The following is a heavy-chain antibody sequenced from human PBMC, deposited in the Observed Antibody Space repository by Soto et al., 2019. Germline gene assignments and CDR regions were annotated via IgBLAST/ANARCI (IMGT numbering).Heavy chain of an antibody. J-gene: IGHJ4*02. CDR1: GFTFSRDG. V-gene: IGHV3-23*01. Sequence: GGSLRLSCAASGFTFSRDGMSWVRQAPGKGLEWVSLITDNGGSTYYADSVKGRFTISRDNTKNTLFLQMNRLRAEDTAVYYCAKERATTTAFDYWGQGAMVTV. CDR3: AKERATTTAFDY. CDR2: ITDNGGST. D-gene: IGHD4-17*01.